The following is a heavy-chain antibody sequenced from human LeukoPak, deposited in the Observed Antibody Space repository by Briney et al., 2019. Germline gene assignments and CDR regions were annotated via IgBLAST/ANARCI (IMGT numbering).Heavy chain of an antibody. V-gene: IGHV1-2*04. CDR2: INPNSGGT. Sequence: ASVKVSCKASGYTFTGYYMHWVRQAPGQGLEWMGWINPNSGGTNYAQKFQGWVTMTRDTSISTAYMELSSLRSEDTAVYYCARRNCGSESYSRLDYWGQGSLVTVSS. CDR1: GYTFTGYY. D-gene: IGHD3-10*01. CDR3: ARRNCGSESYSRLDY. J-gene: IGHJ4*02.